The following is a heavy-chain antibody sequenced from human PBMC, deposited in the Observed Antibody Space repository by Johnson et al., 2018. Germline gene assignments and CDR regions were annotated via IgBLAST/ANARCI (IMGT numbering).Heavy chain of an antibody. J-gene: IGHJ3*02. Sequence: QVQLVESGAEVKKPGSSVKVSCKASGGTFSSYTISWVRQAPGQGLEWMGRTIPILGIANYAQKFQGRVTITADKSTSTAYMGLSSLRSEETAVYYCARGPLVVTDDDALYIWGQGTMVTVSS. V-gene: IGHV1-69*09. CDR3: ARGPLVVTDDDALYI. CDR1: GGTFSSYT. CDR2: TIPILGIA. D-gene: IGHD2-21*02.